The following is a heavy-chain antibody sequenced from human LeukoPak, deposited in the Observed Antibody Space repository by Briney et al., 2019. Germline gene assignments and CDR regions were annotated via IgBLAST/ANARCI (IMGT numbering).Heavy chain of an antibody. Sequence: PSETLSLTCAVSGGSISSSNWWSWVRQPPGKGLEWIGEIYHSGSTNYNPSLKSRVTISVDKSKNQFSLKLSSVTAADTAVYYCARVPVYCSGGSCYSGIGDYYYYGMDVWGQGTTVTVSS. CDR3: ARVPVYCSGGSCYSGIGDYYYYGMDV. V-gene: IGHV4-4*02. CDR2: IYHSGST. J-gene: IGHJ6*02. D-gene: IGHD2-15*01. CDR1: GGSISSSNW.